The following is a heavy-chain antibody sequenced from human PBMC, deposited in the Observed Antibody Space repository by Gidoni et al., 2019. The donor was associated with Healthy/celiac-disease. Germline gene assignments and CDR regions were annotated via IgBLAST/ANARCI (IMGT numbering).Heavy chain of an antibody. J-gene: IGHJ6*02. Sequence: QVQLVPSGAAVKKPGSSVNVPCKASGGTFSSDAISWVRQAPGQGLEWMGGIIPIFGTANYAQKFQGRVTITADESTSTAYMELSSLRSEDTAVYYCAREEEGGFGDGRGMDVWGQGTTVTVSS. CDR1: GGTFSSDA. CDR2: IIPIFGTA. D-gene: IGHD3-10*01. CDR3: AREEEGGFGDGRGMDV. V-gene: IGHV1-69*01.